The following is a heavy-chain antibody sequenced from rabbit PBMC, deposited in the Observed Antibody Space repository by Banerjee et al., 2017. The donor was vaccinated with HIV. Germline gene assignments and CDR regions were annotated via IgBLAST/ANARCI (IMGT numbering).Heavy chain of an antibody. D-gene: IGHD4-1*01. J-gene: IGHJ6*01. CDR3: ASVSTFGTIIALDL. CDR1: GLDFSNNYW. Sequence: QEQLVESGGGLVQPEGSLTLTCKASGLDFSNNYWMCWVRQAPGKGLEWIACIYTGYSGTTYYANWVNCRGAISKTAATTVTLQMTGLTAASTTTYACASVSTFGTIIALDLWGPGTLFTVS. CDR2: IYTGYSGTT. V-gene: IGHV1S45*01.